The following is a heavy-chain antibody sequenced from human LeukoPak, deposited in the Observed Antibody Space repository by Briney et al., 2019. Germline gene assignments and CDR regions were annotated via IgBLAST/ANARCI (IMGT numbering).Heavy chain of an antibody. CDR3: ARVHLGYCSSTSCYRSYYYYGMDV. CDR1: GFTFSSYA. D-gene: IGHD2-2*01. CDR2: ISYDGSNK. J-gene: IGHJ6*02. Sequence: SGGSLRLSCAASGFTFSSYAMHWVRQAPGKGPEWVAVISYDGSNKYYADSVKGRFTISRDNSKNTLYLQMNSLRAEDTAVYYCARVHLGYCSSTSCYRSYYYYGMDVWGQGTTVTVSS. V-gene: IGHV3-30-3*01.